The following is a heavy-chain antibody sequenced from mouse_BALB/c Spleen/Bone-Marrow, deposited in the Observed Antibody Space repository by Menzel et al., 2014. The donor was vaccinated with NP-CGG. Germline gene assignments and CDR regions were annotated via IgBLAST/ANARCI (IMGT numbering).Heavy chain of an antibody. V-gene: IGHV1-82*01. D-gene: IGHD4-1*02. CDR3: ARPLNWDPYAMDY. Sequence: QVQLKESGPELVKPGASVKISCKASGYAFXSSRMNWVKQRPGQGLEWIGRIYPGDGDTKYNGKFKGKATLTADKSSSTAYMQLSSLTSVDSAVYFCARPLNWDPYAMDYWGQGTSVTVSS. CDR1: GYAFXSSR. J-gene: IGHJ4*01. CDR2: IYPGDGDT.